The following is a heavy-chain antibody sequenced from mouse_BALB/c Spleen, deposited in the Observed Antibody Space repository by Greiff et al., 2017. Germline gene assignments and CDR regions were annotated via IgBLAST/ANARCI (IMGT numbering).Heavy chain of an antibody. CDR2: IDPANGNT. J-gene: IGHJ4*01. CDR3: ASFYGYDVPGD. CDR1: GFNIKDTY. D-gene: IGHD2-2*01. Sequence: VQLQQSGAELVKPGASVKLSCTASGFNIKDTYMHWVKQRPEQGLEWIGRIDPANGNTKYDPKFQGKATITADTSSNTAYLQLSSLTSEDTAVYYCASFYGYDVPGDWGQGTSVTVSS. V-gene: IGHV14-3*02.